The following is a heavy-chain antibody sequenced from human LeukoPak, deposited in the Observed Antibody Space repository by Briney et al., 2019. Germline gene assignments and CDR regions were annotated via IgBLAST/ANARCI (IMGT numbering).Heavy chain of an antibody. D-gene: IGHD3-3*01. Sequence: GGSLRLSCAASGFSFDDFAMHWVRQAPGKGLEWVSGITWNGGTIDYADSVKGRFTISRDNSKNTLYLQMNSLRAEDTAVYYCATLPQLRFLEWLPRDYWGQGTLVTVSS. J-gene: IGHJ4*02. CDR3: ATLPQLRFLEWLPRDY. V-gene: IGHV3-9*01. CDR1: GFSFDDFA. CDR2: ITWNGGTI.